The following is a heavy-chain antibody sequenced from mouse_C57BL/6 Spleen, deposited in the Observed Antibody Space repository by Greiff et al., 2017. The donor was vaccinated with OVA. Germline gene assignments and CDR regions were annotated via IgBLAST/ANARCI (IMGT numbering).Heavy chain of an antibody. Sequence: VMLVESGPELVKPGASVKISCKASGYAFSSSWMNWVKQRPGKGLEWIGRIYPGDGDTNYNGKFKGKATLTADKSSSTAYMQLSSLTSEDSAVYFCARSYYGSSGGAMDYWGQGTSVTVSS. J-gene: IGHJ4*01. D-gene: IGHD1-1*01. CDR1: GYAFSSSW. V-gene: IGHV1-82*01. CDR3: ARSYYGSSGGAMDY. CDR2: IYPGDGDT.